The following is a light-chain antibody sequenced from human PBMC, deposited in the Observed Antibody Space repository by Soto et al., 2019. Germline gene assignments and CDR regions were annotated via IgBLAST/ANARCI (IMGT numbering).Light chain of an antibody. V-gene: IGKV3-15*01. CDR1: QSVSSN. CDR3: QQYNNWPRT. CDR2: GAS. J-gene: IGKJ1*01. Sequence: EIVMTQSPATLSIYPGERATLSCRASQSVSSNLAWYQQKPGQAPRLLIYGASTRATGIPARFSGSGSETEFTLTISSLQSEDFAVYYCQQYNNWPRTFGQGTKVDIK.